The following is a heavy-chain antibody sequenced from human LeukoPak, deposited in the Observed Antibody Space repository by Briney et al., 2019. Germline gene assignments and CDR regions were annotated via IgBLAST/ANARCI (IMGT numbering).Heavy chain of an antibody. J-gene: IGHJ5*02. CDR3: AKDWGSTSYHDNWFDP. CDR2: ISGSGGST. D-gene: IGHD2-2*01. CDR1: GFTFSSYA. V-gene: IGHV3-23*01. Sequence: GGSLRLSCAASGFTFSSYAMSWVRQAPGKGLEWVSAISGSGGSTYYADSVKGRFTISRDNSKNTLYLQMNSLRAEDTAVYYCAKDWGSTSYHDNWFDPWGQGTLVTVSS.